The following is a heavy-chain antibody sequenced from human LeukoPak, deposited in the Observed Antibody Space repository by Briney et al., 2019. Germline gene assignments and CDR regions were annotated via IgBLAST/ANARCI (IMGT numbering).Heavy chain of an antibody. CDR1: GGSISSSSYY. Sequence: SETLSLTCTVSGGSISSSSYYWGWIRQPPGKGLEWVGSIYYSGSTYCNPSLKSRVTISVDTSKNQFSLKLSSVTAADTAVYYCARSPRIAVAGTVWFDPWGQGTLVTVSS. CDR2: IYYSGST. CDR3: ARSPRIAVAGTVWFDP. J-gene: IGHJ5*02. V-gene: IGHV4-39*07. D-gene: IGHD6-19*01.